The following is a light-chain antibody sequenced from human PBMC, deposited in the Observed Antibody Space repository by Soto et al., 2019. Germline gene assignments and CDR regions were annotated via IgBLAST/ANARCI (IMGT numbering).Light chain of an antibody. Sequence: DIHMTQSPASLSASIGDRVIITCRASQSISNYLNWYQHKPGRAPKFLIYAASSLQSGVPSRFSGSGLGTDFTLTITSLQREDFATYFCQQSFISSWTFXQGTKADIK. CDR3: QQSFISSWT. V-gene: IGKV1-39*01. CDR1: QSISNY. J-gene: IGKJ1*01. CDR2: AAS.